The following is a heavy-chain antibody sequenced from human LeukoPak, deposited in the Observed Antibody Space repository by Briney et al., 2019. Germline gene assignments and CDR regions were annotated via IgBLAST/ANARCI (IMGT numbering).Heavy chain of an antibody. CDR3: ARGGAIVVVPAGELRFDP. CDR1: GGTFSSYT. Sequence: VASVKVSCKASGGTFSSYTINWVRQALGQGLEWMGRIIPILGIANYAQKFQGRVTTTADKSTSTAYMELSSLRSEDTAVYYCARGGAIVVVPAGELRFDPWGQGTLVTVSS. V-gene: IGHV1-69*02. D-gene: IGHD2-2*01. CDR2: IIPILGIA. J-gene: IGHJ5*02.